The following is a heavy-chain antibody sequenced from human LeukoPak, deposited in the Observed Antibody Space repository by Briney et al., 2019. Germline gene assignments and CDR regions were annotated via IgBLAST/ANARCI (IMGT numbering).Heavy chain of an antibody. Sequence: ASVKVSCKASGYSFTSYGISWVRQAPGQGLEWMGWISAYNSNTNYAQKLQGRVTMTTDTSTSTAYMELRSLRSDDTAVYYCARVPRIIAAAGNLRRFDPWGQGTLVTVSS. J-gene: IGHJ5*02. CDR3: ARVPRIIAAAGNLRRFDP. CDR1: GYSFTSYG. CDR2: ISAYNSNT. D-gene: IGHD6-13*01. V-gene: IGHV1-18*01.